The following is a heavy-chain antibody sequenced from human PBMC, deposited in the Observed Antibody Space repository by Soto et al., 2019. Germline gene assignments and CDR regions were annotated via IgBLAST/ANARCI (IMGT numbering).Heavy chain of an antibody. Sequence: EVQLLESGGGLVQPGGSLRLSCVASGFTVTNYGMVWVRQGPGKGLEWVSTISDAGVIYYVDSVKGRFTISRDNSKNTLYLQMNSLRAEDTAVYYCAKENIGYENWGQGTLVTVTS. J-gene: IGHJ4*02. D-gene: IGHD5-12*01. CDR1: GFTVTNYG. CDR2: ISDAGVI. CDR3: AKENIGYEN. V-gene: IGHV3-23*01.